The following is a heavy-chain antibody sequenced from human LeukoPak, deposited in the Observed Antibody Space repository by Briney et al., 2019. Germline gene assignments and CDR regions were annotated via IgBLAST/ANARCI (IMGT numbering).Heavy chain of an antibody. J-gene: IGHJ5*02. Sequence: SVKVSCKASGGTFSSYAISWVRQAPGQGLEWMGGIIPIFGTANYAQRFQGRVTITADESTSTAYMELSSLRSEDTAVYYCARDPALYCSGGSCSDKYNWFDPWGQGTLVTVSS. V-gene: IGHV1-69*13. CDR3: ARDPALYCSGGSCSDKYNWFDP. CDR1: GGTFSSYA. D-gene: IGHD2-15*01. CDR2: IIPIFGTA.